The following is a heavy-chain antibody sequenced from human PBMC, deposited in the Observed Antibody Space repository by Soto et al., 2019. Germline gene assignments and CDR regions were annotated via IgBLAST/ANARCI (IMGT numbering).Heavy chain of an antibody. D-gene: IGHD4-17*01. CDR2: IDPSDSYT. CDR1: GYSFTSYW. V-gene: IGHV5-10-1*01. Sequence: HGESLKISCKGSGYSFTSYWISWVRQMPGKGLEWMGRIDPSDSYTNYSPSFQGHVTISADKSISTAYLQWSSLKASDTAMYYCAMATDYGDLAGAFDIWGQGTMVTVSS. CDR3: AMATDYGDLAGAFDI. J-gene: IGHJ3*02.